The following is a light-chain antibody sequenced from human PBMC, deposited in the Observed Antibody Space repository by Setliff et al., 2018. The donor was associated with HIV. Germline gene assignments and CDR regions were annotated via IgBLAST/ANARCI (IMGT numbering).Light chain of an antibody. CDR3: QQTDSTRRS. J-gene: IGKJ1*01. Sequence: DIQMTQSPSSLSASVGDRVTLTCRASQNIRKYLNWYQQKPGEAPKLLIYAASTLHSGVPSRFSGGGSGTDFTLTITCLQPEDFATYYCQQTDSTRRSFGQGTKVDIK. CDR2: AAS. CDR1: QNIRKY. V-gene: IGKV1-39*01.